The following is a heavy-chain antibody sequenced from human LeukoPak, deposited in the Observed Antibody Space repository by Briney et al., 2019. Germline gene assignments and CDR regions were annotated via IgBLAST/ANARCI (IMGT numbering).Heavy chain of an antibody. CDR1: GASISSSTDY. Sequence: PSETLSLTCTVSGASISSSTDYWGWIRQPPGKGLEWIANIYYSGSTYYNPSLKSRVTISVDTSKNQFSLKLSSVTAADTAVYYCARLSKGSGSSLRTITKYYFDYWGQGTLVTVSS. D-gene: IGHD3-10*01. CDR3: ARLSKGSGSSLRTITKYYFDY. CDR2: IYYSGST. V-gene: IGHV4-39*01. J-gene: IGHJ4*02.